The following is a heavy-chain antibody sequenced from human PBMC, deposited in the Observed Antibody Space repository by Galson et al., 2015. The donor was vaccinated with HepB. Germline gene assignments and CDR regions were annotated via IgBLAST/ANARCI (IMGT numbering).Heavy chain of an antibody. CDR3: ARTGRVVALPNYYYYYYMDV. D-gene: IGHD3-10*01. J-gene: IGHJ6*03. V-gene: IGHV1-2*06. CDR2: INPNSGGT. CDR1: GYTFTGYY. Sequence: SVKVPCKASGYTFTGYYMHWVRQAPGQGLEWMGRINPNSGGTNYAQKFQGRVTMTRDTSISTAYMELSRLRSDDTAVYYCARTGRVVALPNYYYYYYMDVWGKGTTVTVSS.